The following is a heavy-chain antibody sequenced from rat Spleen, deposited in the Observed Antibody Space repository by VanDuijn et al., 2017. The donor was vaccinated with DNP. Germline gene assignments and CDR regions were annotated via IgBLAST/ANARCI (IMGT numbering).Heavy chain of an antibody. J-gene: IGHJ1*01. V-gene: IGHV5-19*01. D-gene: IGHD1-11*01. CDR3: ARHYGGYSYYWYFDF. CDR1: GFTSSNYG. Sequence: EVQLVEPGGGLVQPGRSLKLSCAASGFTSSNYGMHWIRQAPTKGLEWVASISNEGRRIYYPDSVKGRFTISRDNAKSTLYLQTDSLRSEDTATYYCARHYGGYSYYWYFDFWGPGTMVTVSS. CDR2: ISNEGRRI.